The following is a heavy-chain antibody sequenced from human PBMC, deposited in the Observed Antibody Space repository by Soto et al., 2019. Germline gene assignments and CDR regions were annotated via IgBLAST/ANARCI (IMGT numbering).Heavy chain of an antibody. CDR1: GFTFSSYA. D-gene: IGHD3-3*01. V-gene: IGHV3-23*01. J-gene: IGHJ4*02. CDR3: AKDKETYYDFWSGYYRSDFFDY. CDR2: ISGSGGST. Sequence: PGGSLRLSCAASGFTFSSYAMSCVRQAPGRGLEWVSAISGSGGSTYYADSVKGRFTISRDNSKNTLYLQMNSLRAEDTAVYYCAKDKETYYDFWSGYYRSDFFDYWGQGTLVTVSS.